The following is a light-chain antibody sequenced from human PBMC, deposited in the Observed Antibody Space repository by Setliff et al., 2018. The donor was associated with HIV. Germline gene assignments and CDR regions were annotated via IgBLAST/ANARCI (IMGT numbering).Light chain of an antibody. CDR3: CSNTGSNTYV. Sequence: LTQPASVSGSPGQSITISCTGTSGDVGRYNLVSWYQQQPGKPPKLMIYQASKRPSGVSNRFSGSKSGNTASLTISGLQAEDEADYYCCSNTGSNTYVFGTGTKVT. J-gene: IGLJ1*01. CDR2: QAS. V-gene: IGLV2-23*01. CDR1: SGDVGRYNL.